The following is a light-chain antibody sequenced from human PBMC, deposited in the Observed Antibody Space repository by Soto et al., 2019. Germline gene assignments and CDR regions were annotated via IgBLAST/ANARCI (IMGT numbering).Light chain of an antibody. CDR3: QQYCNAPET. CDR2: GAS. CDR1: QTVSSNY. Sequence: EIVLTQSPGTLSLSPGERATLSCRASQTVSSNYLAWYQQKPGQAPRLLIYGASSRATGIPNRFSGSGSGTDFTLTISRLEPEDFAVYYCQQYCNAPETFGQGTKVEIK. J-gene: IGKJ1*01. V-gene: IGKV3-20*01.